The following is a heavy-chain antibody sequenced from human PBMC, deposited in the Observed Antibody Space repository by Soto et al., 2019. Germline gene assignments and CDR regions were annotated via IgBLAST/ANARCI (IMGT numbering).Heavy chain of an antibody. V-gene: IGHV1-46*01. CDR3: AGMEAYCGGDCPLDY. CDR2: INPSSSST. J-gene: IGHJ4*02. D-gene: IGHD2-21*02. CDR1: GYTFSNYY. Sequence: QVQLVQSGAEVKKPGASVKVSCKASGYTFSNYYIHWVRQAPGQGLEWMGRINPSSSSTTYAQRFQGRGTMTRDTSTNRVYMALSSLRSEDTAMYYWAGMEAYCGGDCPLDYGGQGPRVTVS.